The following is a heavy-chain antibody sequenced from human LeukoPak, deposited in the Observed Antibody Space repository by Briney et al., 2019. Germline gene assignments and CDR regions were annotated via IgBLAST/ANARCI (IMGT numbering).Heavy chain of an antibody. V-gene: IGHV1-18*01. J-gene: IGHJ4*02. CDR3: AKDNGYSNSFDY. CDR2: ISTYNGNT. CDR1: GYTFTTYG. D-gene: IGHD6-13*01. Sequence: ASVKVSCKTSGYTFTTYGISWVRQAPGQGPDWMGWISTYNGNTHFAQSLQGRLTMTTDTSTSTAYMELRSLRSDDTAVYYCAKDNGYSNSFDYWGQGTLVTVSS.